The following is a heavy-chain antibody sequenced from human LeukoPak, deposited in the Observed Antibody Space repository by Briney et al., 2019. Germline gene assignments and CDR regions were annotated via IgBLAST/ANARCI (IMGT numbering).Heavy chain of an antibody. CDR2: IYDSGST. CDR1: GYSISSGYY. Sequence: SESLCLTCTVSGYSISSGYYWGWIRQPPGKGLEWTGSIYDSGSTYYNPSLKSRVTISVDTSKNQFSLKMSSVTAADTAVYYCARESRLTEKQPGYYYYMDVWGKGTTVTVSS. CDR3: ARESRLTEKQPGYYYYMDV. V-gene: IGHV4-38-2*02. D-gene: IGHD6-13*01. J-gene: IGHJ6*03.